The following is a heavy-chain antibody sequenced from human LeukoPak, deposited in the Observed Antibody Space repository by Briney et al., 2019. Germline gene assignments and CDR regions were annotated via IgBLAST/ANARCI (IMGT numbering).Heavy chain of an antibody. Sequence: GGSLRLSCAASGFTFSSYGMHWVRQAPGKGLEWVAFIRYDGSNKYYADSVKGRFTISRDNAKNSLYLQMNSLRAEDTALYYCAKDPGAVVVITTYFDYWGQGTLVTVSS. CDR1: GFTFSSYG. J-gene: IGHJ4*02. CDR3: AKDPGAVVVITTYFDY. CDR2: IRYDGSNK. D-gene: IGHD3-22*01. V-gene: IGHV3-30*02.